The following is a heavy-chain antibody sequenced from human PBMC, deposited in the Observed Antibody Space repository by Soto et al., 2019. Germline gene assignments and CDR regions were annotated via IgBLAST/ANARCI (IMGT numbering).Heavy chain of an antibody. CDR1: GGTFSSYA. J-gene: IGHJ6*02. Sequence: SVKVSCKASGGTFSSYAISWVRQAPGQGLEWMGGIIPIFGTANYAQKFQGRVTITADESTSTAYMELSSLRSEDTAVYYCARGYYYGSGSHPDYYYYGMDVWGQ. CDR2: IIPIFGTA. D-gene: IGHD3-10*01. V-gene: IGHV1-69*13. CDR3: ARGYYYGSGSHPDYYYYGMDV.